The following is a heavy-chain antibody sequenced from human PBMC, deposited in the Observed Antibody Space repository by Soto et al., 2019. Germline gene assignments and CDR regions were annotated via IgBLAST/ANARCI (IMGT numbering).Heavy chain of an antibody. D-gene: IGHD2-15*01. J-gene: IGHJ5*02. V-gene: IGHV4-34*01. CDR2: INHSGST. Sequence: SETLSLTCAVYGGSFSGYYWSWIRQPPGKGLEWIAEINHSGSTNYNPSLKSQVTISVDTSKNQSSLKLSSVTAADTAVYYCARGIGSSPFDPWGQGTLVTVSS. CDR3: ARGIGSSPFDP. CDR1: GGSFSGYY.